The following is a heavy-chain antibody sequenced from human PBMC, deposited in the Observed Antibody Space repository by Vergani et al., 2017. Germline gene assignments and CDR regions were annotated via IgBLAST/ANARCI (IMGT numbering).Heavy chain of an antibody. CDR3: ARGGVAARPDYYYYMDV. Sequence: QVQLQQWGAGLLKPSETLSLTCAVYGGSFSGYYWSWIRQPPGKGLEWVSYISSSGSTIYYADSVKGRFTISRDNAKNSLYLQMNSLRAEDTAVYYCARGGVAARPDYYYYMDVWGKGTTVTVSS. CDR1: GGSFSGYY. V-gene: IGHV3-11*04. CDR2: ISSSGSTI. J-gene: IGHJ6*03. D-gene: IGHD6-6*01.